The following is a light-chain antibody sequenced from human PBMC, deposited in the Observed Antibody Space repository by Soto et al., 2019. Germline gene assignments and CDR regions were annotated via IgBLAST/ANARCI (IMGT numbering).Light chain of an antibody. CDR3: HHYSSWPPYT. CDR1: ESVGSH. V-gene: IGKV3D-15*01. CDR2: GSS. Sequence: EIVVTQSPDTLSVSPGERAALSCRTSESVGSHLAWYQQKPGQVPRLLIYGSSNRATGIPVRFSGSGSGTEFALTISSLQSEDFAVYYCHHYSSWPPYTFGQGTKVDI. J-gene: IGKJ2*01.